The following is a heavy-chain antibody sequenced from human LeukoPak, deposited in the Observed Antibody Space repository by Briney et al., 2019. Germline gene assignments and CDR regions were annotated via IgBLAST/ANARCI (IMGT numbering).Heavy chain of an antibody. J-gene: IGHJ4*02. V-gene: IGHV3-30*18. Sequence: GGSLRLSCAASGFTFSSYGMHWVRQAPGKGLEWVAVISYDGSNKYYADSVKGRFTISRDNSKNTLYLQMNSLRAEDTAVYYCAKSLGGWGSGYYFDYWGQGTLVTVSS. CDR3: AKSLGGWGSGYYFDY. CDR2: ISYDGSNK. D-gene: IGHD7-27*01. CDR1: GFTFSSYG.